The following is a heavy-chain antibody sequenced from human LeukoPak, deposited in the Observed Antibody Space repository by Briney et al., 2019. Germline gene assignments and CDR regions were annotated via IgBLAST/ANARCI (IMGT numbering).Heavy chain of an antibody. Sequence: SVKVSCKASGGTFISYAISWVRQAPGQGLEWMGRIIPIFGTANYAQKFQGRVTITTDESTSTVYMELSSLRSEDTAVYYCARAPDYGDYYYYYMDVWGKGTTVTVSS. V-gene: IGHV1-69*05. CDR1: GGTFISYA. CDR2: IIPIFGTA. D-gene: IGHD4-17*01. CDR3: ARAPDYGDYYYYYMDV. J-gene: IGHJ6*03.